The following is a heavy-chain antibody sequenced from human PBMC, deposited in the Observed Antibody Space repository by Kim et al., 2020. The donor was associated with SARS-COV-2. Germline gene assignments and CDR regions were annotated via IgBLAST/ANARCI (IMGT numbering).Heavy chain of an antibody. Sequence: GGSLRLSCSASGFAFSNYGMHWVRQAPEKGLEFVSAIGASGVTIYYVDSVKGRFTISRDNSRNTLYLQMTTLRPEDTAIYYCAPLGRDTSGFVGVDYWG. CDR2: IGASGVTI. J-gene: IGHJ4*01. V-gene: IGHV3-64D*06. CDR3: APLGRDTSGFVGVDY. CDR1: GFAFSNYG. D-gene: IGHD2-15*01.